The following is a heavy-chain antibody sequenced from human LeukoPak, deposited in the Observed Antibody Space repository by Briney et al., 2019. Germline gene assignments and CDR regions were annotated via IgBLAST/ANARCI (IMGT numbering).Heavy chain of an antibody. D-gene: IGHD3-22*01. CDR3: ARGDRAPRLYYFDY. CDR1: GFTDSSNY. CDR2: IYSGGST. V-gene: IGHV3-53*01. Sequence: GGSLRLSCAASGFTDSSNYMSWVRQAPGKGLVWVSVIYSGGSTYYADSVKGRFTLSGDNSKNTLYLQMDNLRAEDPAVYYFARGDRAPRLYYFDYWGQGTLVTVSS. J-gene: IGHJ4*02.